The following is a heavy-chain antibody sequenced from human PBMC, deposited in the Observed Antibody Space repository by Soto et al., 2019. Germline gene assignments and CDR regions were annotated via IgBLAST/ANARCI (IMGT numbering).Heavy chain of an antibody. J-gene: IGHJ4*02. CDR2: IYHSGST. CDR3: ARSITFDWLFFDN. CDR1: GGSISRSNW. D-gene: IGHD3-9*01. V-gene: IGHV4-4*02. Sequence: SETLSLTCAVSGGSISRSNWWSWVRQPPGKGLEWIGEIYHSGSTNYHPSLKSRVTISVDKSKNQFSLKLTSLTAADTAVYYCARSITFDWLFFDNWGQGTLVTVSS.